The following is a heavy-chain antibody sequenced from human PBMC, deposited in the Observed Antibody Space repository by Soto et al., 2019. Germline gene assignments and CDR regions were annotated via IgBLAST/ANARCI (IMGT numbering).Heavy chain of an antibody. J-gene: IGHJ4*02. CDR3: AREVSNPPSLDY. Sequence: QVQLVESGGGVVQPGRSLRLSCAASGFTFSSYGMHWVRQAPGKGLEWVAVIWYDGSNKYYADSVKGRFTISRDNSKNTLYLQMNSLRAEDTAVYYCAREVSNPPSLDYWGQGTLVTVSS. CDR1: GFTFSSYG. V-gene: IGHV3-33*01. CDR2: IWYDGSNK.